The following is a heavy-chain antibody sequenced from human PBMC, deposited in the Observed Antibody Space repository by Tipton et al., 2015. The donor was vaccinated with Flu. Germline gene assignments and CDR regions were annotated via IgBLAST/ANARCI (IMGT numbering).Heavy chain of an antibody. V-gene: IGHV4-4*07. CDR2: IYSSGST. CDR3: ARGSGSGTDVTFYF. D-gene: IGHD3-10*01. J-gene: IGHJ4*02. Sequence: TLSLTCTVSGGSLSSFYWSWIRQPAGKGLEWIGRIYSSGSTKYSPAFKSRVTMSVDTTKNQFSLKLSSVTAADTAVYYCARGSGSGTDVTFYFWGQGTLVTVSS. CDR1: GGSLSSFY.